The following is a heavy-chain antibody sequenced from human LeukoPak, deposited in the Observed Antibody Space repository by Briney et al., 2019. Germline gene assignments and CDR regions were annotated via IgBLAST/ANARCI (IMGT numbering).Heavy chain of an antibody. CDR1: GGSISSSSYY. J-gene: IGHJ6*03. CDR3: ARARGHDFWSGYYSRYYYYMDV. D-gene: IGHD3-3*01. CDR2: IYYSGST. V-gene: IGHV4-39*07. Sequence: PSEALSLTCTVSGGSISSSSYYWGWIRQPPGKGLEWIGSIYYSGSTYYNPSLKSRVTISVDTSKNQFSLKLSSVTAADTAVYYCARARGHDFWSGYYSRYYYYMDVWGKGTTVTVSS.